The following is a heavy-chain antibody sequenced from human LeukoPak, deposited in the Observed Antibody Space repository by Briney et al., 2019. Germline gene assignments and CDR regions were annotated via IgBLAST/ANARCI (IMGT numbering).Heavy chain of an antibody. CDR3: ARHRCAGYCSAGTCKSDYFDY. CDR1: GFTFRNYG. D-gene: IGHD2-15*01. CDR2: ISSSGTYI. J-gene: IGHJ4*02. V-gene: IGHV3-21*01. Sequence: GGSLTLSCAASGFTFRNYGMIWLRQAPGGGLELGSCISSSGTYIYYADSMKGRFTISSDHAQNSPYLQMNSLRAHDSVLYYCARHRCAGYCSAGTCKSDYFDYWGQGTLVTVSS.